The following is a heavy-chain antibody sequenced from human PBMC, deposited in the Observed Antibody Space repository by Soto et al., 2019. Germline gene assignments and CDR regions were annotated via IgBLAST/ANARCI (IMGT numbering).Heavy chain of an antibody. D-gene: IGHD3-10*01. CDR1: VVSISSGDYY. CDR3: ARDGENGMDF. J-gene: IGHJ6*02. Sequence: TLSLTCTFSVVSISSGDYYCSWIRQHPGKGLEWIGYIYYSGSTYYNPSLKSRVTISVDTSKNQFSLKLSSVTAADTAVYYCARDGENGMDFWGQGTTFTVSS. CDR2: IYYSGST. V-gene: IGHV4-31*03.